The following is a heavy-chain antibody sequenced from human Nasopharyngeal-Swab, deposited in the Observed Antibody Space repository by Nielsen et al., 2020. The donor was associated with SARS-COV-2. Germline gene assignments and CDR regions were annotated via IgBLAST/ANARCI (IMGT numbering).Heavy chain of an antibody. D-gene: IGHD6-19*01. CDR3: ARDGVRPGYSSGWKYYYYGMDV. J-gene: IGHJ6*02. CDR1: GFTFSSYG. Sequence: GGSLRLSCAASGFTFSSYGMHWVRQAPGKGLEWVAVISYDGSNKNYADSVKVRFTISRDNSKNTLYLQMNSLRAEDTAVYYCARDGVRPGYSSGWKYYYYGMDVWGQGTTVTVSS. V-gene: IGHV3-30*03. CDR2: ISYDGSNK.